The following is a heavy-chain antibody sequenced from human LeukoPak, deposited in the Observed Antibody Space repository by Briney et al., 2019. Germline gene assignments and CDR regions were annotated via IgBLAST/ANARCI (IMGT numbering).Heavy chain of an antibody. CDR2: ISGSGTGT. Sequence: GVSLRLSCAASGFTFSSYAMSWVRQALGKGLEWVSAISGSGTGTYYADSVKGRFTISRDNAKNTVYLQMNSLRAEDTAVYYCAKDRPASHGSGSFGDYWGQGTLVAVST. CDR3: AKDRPASHGSGSFGDY. J-gene: IGHJ4*02. V-gene: IGHV3-23*01. D-gene: IGHD3-10*01. CDR1: GFTFSSYA.